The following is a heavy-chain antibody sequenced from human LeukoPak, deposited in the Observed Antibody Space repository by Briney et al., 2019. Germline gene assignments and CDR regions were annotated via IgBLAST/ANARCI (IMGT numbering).Heavy chain of an antibody. CDR3: ARFYCSSTSCYYAYFDY. V-gene: IGHV5-51*01. CDR1: GYSFTSYW. CDR2: IYPGDSDT. D-gene: IGHD2-2*01. Sequence: GESLKISCKGSGYSFTSYWIGWVRQMPGKGLEWMGIIYPGDSDTRYSPSFQGQVTISADKSISTAYLQWSSLKASDTAMYYCARFYCSSTSCYYAYFDYWGQGTLVTVSS. J-gene: IGHJ4*02.